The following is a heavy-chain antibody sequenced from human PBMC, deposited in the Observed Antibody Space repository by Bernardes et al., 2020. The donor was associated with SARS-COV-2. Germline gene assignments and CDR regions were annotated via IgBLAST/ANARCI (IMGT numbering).Heavy chain of an antibody. CDR1: GFTFSNFD. V-gene: IGHV3-48*02. J-gene: IGHJ3*01. CDR2: VSDSSSTM. CDR3: ARGTTRGDY. Sequence: GGSLRLSCAASGFTFSNFDMNWVRQAPGKGLEWVSYVSDSSSTMYYADSVKGRFTISRDNAKKSLYLQMNSLRDEDTAVYYCARGTTRGDYWGQGTMVIVS. D-gene: IGHD4-17*01.